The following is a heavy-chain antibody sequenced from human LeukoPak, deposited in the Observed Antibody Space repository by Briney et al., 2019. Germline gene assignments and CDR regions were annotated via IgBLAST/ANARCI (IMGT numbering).Heavy chain of an antibody. CDR1: GFTFSSYA. Sequence: GALRLSCAASGFTFSSYAMSWVRQAPGKGLEWVSAISGSGGSTYYADSVKGRFTISRDNSKNTLYLQMNSLRAEDTAVYYCAKVHDKGYSYGFDYWGQGTLVTVSS. V-gene: IGHV3-23*01. CDR2: ISGSGGST. J-gene: IGHJ4*02. CDR3: AKVHDKGYSYGFDY. D-gene: IGHD5-18*01.